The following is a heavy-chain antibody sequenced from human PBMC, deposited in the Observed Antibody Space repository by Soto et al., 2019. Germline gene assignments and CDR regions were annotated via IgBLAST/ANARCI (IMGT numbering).Heavy chain of an antibody. J-gene: IGHJ4*02. CDR2: ISSSSSTI. CDR3: ASSVHYYDRDFDY. V-gene: IGHV3-48*02. Sequence: GGSLGLSCAASGFPFSSYSMNWVRPTPWKGLEWVSYISSSSSTIYYADSVKGRFTISRDNAKNSLYLQMNSLRDEDTAVYYCASSVHYYDRDFDYWGQGTLVTVSS. D-gene: IGHD3-10*02. CDR1: GFPFSSYS.